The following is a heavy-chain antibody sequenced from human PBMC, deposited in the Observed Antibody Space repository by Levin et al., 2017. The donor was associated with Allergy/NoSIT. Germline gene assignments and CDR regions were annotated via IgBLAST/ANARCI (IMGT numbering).Heavy chain of an antibody. CDR1: GGSISTDNW. J-gene: IGHJ4*02. CDR2: IYRSGDT. D-gene: IGHD3-9*01. V-gene: IGHV4-4*02. CDR3: ATVEGLFCSGVSCSYSFHY. Sequence: SETLSLTCAVSGGSISTDNWWSWIRQPPGKGLEWIGEIYRSGDTNHNPSLRSRVTMSVDQSKNHFALKLSSVTAADTAVYYCATVEGLFCSGVSCSYSFHYWGQGALVTVSS.